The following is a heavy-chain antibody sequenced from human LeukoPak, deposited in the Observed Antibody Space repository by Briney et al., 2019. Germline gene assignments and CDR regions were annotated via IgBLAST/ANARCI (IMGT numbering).Heavy chain of an antibody. D-gene: IGHD3-3*01. CDR3: ARTAEQRDFWSGNTNGYNWFDP. CDR1: GYTCTSYG. CDR2: ISAYNGNT. J-gene: IGHJ5*02. Sequence: ASVKVSCKASGYTCTSYGISWVRQAPGQGLEWMGWISAYNGNTNYAQKLQGRVTMTTDTSTSTAYMELRSLRSDDTAVYYCARTAEQRDFWSGNTNGYNWFDPWGRGTLVTVSS. V-gene: IGHV1-18*01.